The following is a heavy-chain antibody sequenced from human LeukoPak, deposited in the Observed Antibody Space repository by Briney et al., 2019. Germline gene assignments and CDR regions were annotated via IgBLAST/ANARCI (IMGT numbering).Heavy chain of an antibody. J-gene: IGHJ4*02. CDR2: VHYTGST. CDR3: ARQFDY. CDR1: GVSISNNYFY. V-gene: IGHV4-39*01. Sequence: SETLSLTCTVSGVSISNNYFYWAWIRQPPGKGLELIGYVHYTGSTFYNSSLKSRITISADTSQNQFSLSLTSVTAADTAVYYCARQFDYWGQGTLVTVSS.